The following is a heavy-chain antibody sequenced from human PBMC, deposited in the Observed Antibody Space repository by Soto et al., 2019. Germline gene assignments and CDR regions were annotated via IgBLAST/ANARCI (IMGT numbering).Heavy chain of an antibody. J-gene: IGHJ2*01. Sequence: SETLSLTCTVSGGSISSYYWSWIRQPPGKGLEWIGYIYYSGSTNYNPSLKSRVTISVDTSKNQFSLKVRSVTAADTAVYYCDRTRQTTAVYNYSARDDMFDPWC. V-gene: IGHV4-59*01. D-gene: IGHD1-26*01. CDR2: IYYSGST. CDR3: DRTRQTTAVYNYSARDDMFDP. CDR1: GGSISSYY.